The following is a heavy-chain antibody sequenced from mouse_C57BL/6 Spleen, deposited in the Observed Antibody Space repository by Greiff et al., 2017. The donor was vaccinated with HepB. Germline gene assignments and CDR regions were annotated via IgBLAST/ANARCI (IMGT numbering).Heavy chain of an antibody. CDR2: IYPGSGST. Sequence: VQLQQPGAELVKPGASVKMSCKASGYTFTSYWITWVKQRPGQGLEWIGDIYPGSGSTNYNEKFKSKATLTVDTASRTAYMQLSSLTSEDSAVYYCARGGLYYFDYWGQGTTLTVSS. CDR3: ARGGLYYFDY. CDR1: GYTFTSYW. J-gene: IGHJ2*01. V-gene: IGHV1-55*01.